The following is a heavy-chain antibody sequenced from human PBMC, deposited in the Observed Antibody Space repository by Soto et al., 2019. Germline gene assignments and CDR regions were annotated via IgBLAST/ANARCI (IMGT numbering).Heavy chain of an antibody. CDR3: ARSITMVRGSPHDFDY. V-gene: IGHV1-2*02. J-gene: IGHJ4*02. CDR1: GYTFTTYY. Sequence: ASVKVSCKASGYTFTTYYIHWVRQAPGQGPEWMGWINPNTGGTHYSQGFQGRVTMTRDTSISTAYMELSSLGSDDTAVYYCARSITMVRGSPHDFDYWGQGTLVTVSS. D-gene: IGHD3-10*01. CDR2: INPNTGGT.